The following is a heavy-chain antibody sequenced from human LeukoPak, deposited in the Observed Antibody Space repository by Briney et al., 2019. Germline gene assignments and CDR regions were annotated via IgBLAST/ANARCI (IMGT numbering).Heavy chain of an antibody. Sequence: ASVKVSCKASGYTFTSYAMHWVRQAPGQRLEWMGWINAGNGNTKYSQEFQGRVTITRDTSASTAYMELSSLRSEDTAVYYCATLTWIQLWLLDYWGQGTLVTVSS. CDR3: ATLTWIQLWLLDY. D-gene: IGHD5-18*01. CDR2: INAGNGNT. V-gene: IGHV1-3*03. CDR1: GYTFTSYA. J-gene: IGHJ4*02.